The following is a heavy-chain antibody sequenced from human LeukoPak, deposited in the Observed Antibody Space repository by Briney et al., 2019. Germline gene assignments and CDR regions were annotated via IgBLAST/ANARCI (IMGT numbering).Heavy chain of an antibody. CDR2: INADGSTT. Sequence: GGSLRLSCEASGFTFTFYGMNWVRQAPGKGLEWVSLINADGSTTSYADSVKGRFTISRDNARNTLSLEMNSLTIEDTAVYYCIVVVEPPDSDGFDVWGQGTMITVSS. CDR1: GFTFTFYG. J-gene: IGHJ3*01. CDR3: IVVVEPPDSDGFDV. D-gene: IGHD1-14*01. V-gene: IGHV3-74*01.